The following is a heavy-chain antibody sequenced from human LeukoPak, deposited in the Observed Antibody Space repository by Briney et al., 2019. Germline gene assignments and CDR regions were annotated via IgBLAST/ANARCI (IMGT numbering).Heavy chain of an antibody. CDR1: GGSFSGYY. CDR3: ARGPRGSVYYYGSGSRRAFDI. D-gene: IGHD3-10*01. J-gene: IGHJ3*02. Sequence: PSETLSLTCAVYGGSFSGYYWSWIRQPPGKGLEWIGEINHSGSTNYNPSLKSRVTISVDTSKNQFSLKLSSVTAANTAVYYCARGPRGSVYYYGSGSRRAFDIWGQGTMVTVSS. V-gene: IGHV4-34*01. CDR2: INHSGST.